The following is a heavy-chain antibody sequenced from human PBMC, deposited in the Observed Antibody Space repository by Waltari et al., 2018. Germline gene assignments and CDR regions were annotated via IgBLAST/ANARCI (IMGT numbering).Heavy chain of an antibody. CDR3: GRARVQGVKYFDY. D-gene: IGHD3-10*01. CDR1: ATTFPPHG. CDR2: IDSDGSST. V-gene: IGHV3-74*01. J-gene: IGHJ4*02. Sequence: DVQLVESGGGLVQPGGPLRPSGTASATTFPPHGMHWVRHVPGTGLMWVSRIDSDGSSTSYEDSVRGRFTISRDNAKNTLYLQMNSVRDEDTAVYYCGRARVQGVKYFDYWGRGTLVTVSS.